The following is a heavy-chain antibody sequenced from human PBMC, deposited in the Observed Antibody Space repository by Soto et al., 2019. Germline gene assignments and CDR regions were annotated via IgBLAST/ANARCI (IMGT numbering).Heavy chain of an antibody. Sequence: QVQLVESGGGAVQSGRSLRLSCVASGFTFSSHAMHWVRQAPGKGLEWVAVIWYDGSKKYYADSVKGRFTVARDDSKNTLYLQMNSLRVEDTAVYYCARDPGYSNYDFDYWGQGTLVTVSP. CDR1: GFTFSSHA. J-gene: IGHJ4*02. D-gene: IGHD5-12*01. CDR3: ARDPGYSNYDFDY. CDR2: IWYDGSKK. V-gene: IGHV3-33*01.